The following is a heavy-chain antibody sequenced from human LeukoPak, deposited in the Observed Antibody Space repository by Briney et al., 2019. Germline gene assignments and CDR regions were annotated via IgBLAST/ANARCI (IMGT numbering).Heavy chain of an antibody. CDR2: ISSDGSSST. D-gene: IGHD3-22*01. CDR1: GFTFSSHW. CDR3: AKDFFWSSGYYYADYFDY. J-gene: IGHJ4*02. Sequence: PGGSLRLSCAASGFTFSSHWMHWVRQAPGKGLEWVSRISSDGSSSTSYADSVKGRFTISRDNAKNTLYLQMNSLRAEDTAVYYCAKDFFWSSGYYYADYFDYWGQGTLVTVSS. V-gene: IGHV3-74*01.